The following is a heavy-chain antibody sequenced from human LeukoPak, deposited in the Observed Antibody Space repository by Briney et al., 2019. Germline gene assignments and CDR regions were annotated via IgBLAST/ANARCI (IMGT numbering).Heavy chain of an antibody. D-gene: IGHD2-2*01. CDR1: GFTFSAYG. CDR2: IYYRGST. Sequence: ESLRLSCAASGFTFSAYGMSWVRQAPGKGLEWIGSIYYRGSTYYNPSLKSRVTISVDTSKNQFSLKLSSVTAADTAVYYCARHPYQLLWLSWLDPWGQGTLVTVSS. V-gene: IGHV4-39*01. J-gene: IGHJ5*02. CDR3: ARHPYQLLWLSWLDP.